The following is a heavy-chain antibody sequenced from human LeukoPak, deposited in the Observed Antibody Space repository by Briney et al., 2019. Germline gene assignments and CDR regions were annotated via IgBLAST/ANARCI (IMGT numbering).Heavy chain of an antibody. CDR2: ISAGGGST. J-gene: IGHJ4*02. Sequence: GGSLRLSCAASGFTFSSYAMSWVRQAPGKGLEWVSGISAGGGSTYYADSAKGRFTISRDNSKNTLYLQMNSLRAEDTAVYYCAKLVAVAGTDYWGQGTLVTVSS. CDR1: GFTFSSYA. V-gene: IGHV3-23*01. CDR3: AKLVAVAGTDY. D-gene: IGHD6-19*01.